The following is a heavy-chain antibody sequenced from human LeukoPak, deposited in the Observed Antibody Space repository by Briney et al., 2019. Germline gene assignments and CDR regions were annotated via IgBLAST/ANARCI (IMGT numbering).Heavy chain of an antibody. J-gene: IGHJ3*02. CDR1: GFTFSSYA. Sequence: GGSLRLSCAASGFTFSSYAMSWVRQAPGKGLEWVSAISGSGGSTYYADSVKGRFTISRDNSKNTLYLQMNSLRAEDTAVYYCAKSPHRSGSHAGDDAFDIWGQGTMVTVSS. CDR2: ISGSGGST. D-gene: IGHD6-19*01. CDR3: AKSPHRSGSHAGDDAFDI. V-gene: IGHV3-23*01.